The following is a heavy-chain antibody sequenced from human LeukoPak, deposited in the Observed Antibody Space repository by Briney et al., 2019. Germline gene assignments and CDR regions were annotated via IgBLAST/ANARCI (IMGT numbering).Heavy chain of an antibody. J-gene: IGHJ4*02. CDR1: GGSISSYY. Sequence: PSETLSLTCTVSGGSISSYYWSWIRQPPGKGLEWIGSMFYSGSTYYNPSLKSRVTISVDTSKNQFSLKLSSVTAADTAVYYCARGRSDQRYSSGWSVIDYWGQGTLVTVSS. V-gene: IGHV4-39*01. CDR2: MFYSGST. D-gene: IGHD6-19*01. CDR3: ARGRSDQRYSSGWSVIDY.